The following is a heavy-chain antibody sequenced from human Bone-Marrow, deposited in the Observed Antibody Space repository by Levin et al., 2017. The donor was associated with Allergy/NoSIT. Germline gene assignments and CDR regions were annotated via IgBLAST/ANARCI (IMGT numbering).Heavy chain of an antibody. J-gene: IGHJ4*02. CDR2: IYYSGST. D-gene: IGHD3-16*02. Sequence: SQTLSLTCTVSGGSITSGDYYWSWIRQPPGKGLEWIGYIYYSGSTYYNPSLKSRLLISIDTSENQFSLKLKSVAAADTAVYFCARAAYYEFVWGSFRCFDHWGQGSLVTVSS. CDR1: GGSITSGDYY. CDR3: ARAAYYEFVWGSFRCFDH. V-gene: IGHV4-30-4*01.